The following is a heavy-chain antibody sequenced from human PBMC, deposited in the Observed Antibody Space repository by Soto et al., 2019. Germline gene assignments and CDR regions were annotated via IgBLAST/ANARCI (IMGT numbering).Heavy chain of an antibody. V-gene: IGHV3-21*01. D-gene: IGHD1-1*01. CDR3: VCDDNRRY. CDR2: IGRTGIDR. CDR1: GFSFSTST. Sequence: EVQLVESGGGLVKPGGSLRLSCAASGFSFSTSTMNWVREAPGKGLEFVSSIGRTGIDRFYIDSVKGRFTISRDNAQNSLFLQINSLRAGDTALYYCVCDDNRRYWGQGTLVTVSS. J-gene: IGHJ4*02.